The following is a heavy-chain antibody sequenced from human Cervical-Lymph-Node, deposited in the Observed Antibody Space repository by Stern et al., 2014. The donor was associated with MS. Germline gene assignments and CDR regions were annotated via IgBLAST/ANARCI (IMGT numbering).Heavy chain of an antibody. CDR1: GFSLSTSGVG. D-gene: IGHD3-22*01. V-gene: IGHV2-5*05. Sequence: QITLKESGPTLVKPTQTLTLTCTFSGFSLSTSGVGVGWIRQPPGKALEWLAIIYWDDDKRYGPSLKSRLTITKDTSKNQVFLTMTNMDPVDTATYYCSLVPGYYDTPSNEYFQHWGQGTLVTVSS. CDR3: SLVPGYYDTPSNEYFQH. J-gene: IGHJ1*01. CDR2: IYWDDDK.